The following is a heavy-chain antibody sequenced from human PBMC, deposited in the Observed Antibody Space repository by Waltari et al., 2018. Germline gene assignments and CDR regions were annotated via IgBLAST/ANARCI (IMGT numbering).Heavy chain of an antibody. D-gene: IGHD3-10*01. CDR3: ARVRVNGYMYV. V-gene: IGHV3-48*04. CDR2: ISTSSCPI. Sequence: EVQQVESGGGLVQPGGSLRLSCAAAGFTFSSYSMNWVRTAAGKGLEWISYISTSSCPIYSADSVNGRFTISRDNAKNSLYLQMNSLTAEDTAVYYCARVRVNGYMYVWGKGTTVTVSS. J-gene: IGHJ6*03. CDR1: GFTFSSYS.